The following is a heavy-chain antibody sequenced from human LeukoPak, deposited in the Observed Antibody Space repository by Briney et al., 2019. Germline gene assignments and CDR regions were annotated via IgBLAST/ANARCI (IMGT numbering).Heavy chain of an antibody. V-gene: IGHV1-18*01. CDR2: ISAYNGNT. D-gene: IGHD2-8*02. Sequence: ASVKVSCKASGYTFTSYGISWVRQAPGQGLEWMGWISAYNGNTNYAQKLQGRVTMTTDTSTSTAYMELRSLRSDDTAVYYCAINTKLRKYDTGSPYYFDYWGQGTLVTVSS. J-gene: IGHJ4*02. CDR1: GYTFTSYG. CDR3: AINTKLRKYDTGSPYYFDY.